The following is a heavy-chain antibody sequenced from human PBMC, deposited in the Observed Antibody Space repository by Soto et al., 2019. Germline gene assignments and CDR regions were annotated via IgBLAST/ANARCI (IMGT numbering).Heavy chain of an antibody. CDR1: GFTFSSYA. J-gene: IGHJ6*02. CDR2: ISSNGGST. Sequence: GGSLRLSCSASGFTFSSYAMHWVRQAPGKGLEYVSAISSNGGSTYYADSVKGRFTISRDNSKNTLYLQMSSLRAEETDVYYCVKRDYPTNYYYYYYGMDVWGQGTTVTVSS. V-gene: IGHV3-64D*08. D-gene: IGHD1-26*01. CDR3: VKRDYPTNYYYYYYGMDV.